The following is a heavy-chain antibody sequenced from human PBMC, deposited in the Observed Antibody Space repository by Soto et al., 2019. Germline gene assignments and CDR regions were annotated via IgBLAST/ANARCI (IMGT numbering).Heavy chain of an antibody. Sequence: PGGSLRLSCAASGFTVSSNHMSWVRQAPGKGLEWVSVIYSGGSTYYADSVKGRFTISRDNSKNTLYLQMNSLRAEDTAVYYCARDREYYYDSSGYYPRLRGGYYYYGMDVWGQGTTVTVSS. CDR1: GFTVSSNH. V-gene: IGHV3-66*01. CDR2: IYSGGST. J-gene: IGHJ6*02. D-gene: IGHD3-22*01. CDR3: ARDREYYYDSSGYYPRLRGGYYYYGMDV.